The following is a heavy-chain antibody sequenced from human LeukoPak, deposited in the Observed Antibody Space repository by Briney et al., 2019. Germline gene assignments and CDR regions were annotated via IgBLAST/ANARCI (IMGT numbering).Heavy chain of an antibody. D-gene: IGHD3-10*01. J-gene: IGHJ4*02. CDR3: ARDESSVSFDY. CDR2: ISSSGSTI. Sequence: PGGSLRLSCAASGFIFSSYEMNWVRQAPGKGLEWVSYISSSGSTIYYADSVKGRFTISRDNAKNSLFLQMNSLRAEDTAVYYCARDESSVSFDYWGQGTLVTVSS. CDR1: GFIFSSYE. V-gene: IGHV3-48*03.